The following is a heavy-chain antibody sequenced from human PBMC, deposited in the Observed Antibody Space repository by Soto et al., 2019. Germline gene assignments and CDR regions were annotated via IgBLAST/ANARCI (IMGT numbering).Heavy chain of an antibody. CDR2: IGDNGVSK. J-gene: IGHJ4*02. D-gene: IGHD4-17*01. V-gene: IGHV3-23*01. CDR3: ATYRQTTVTSEF. CDR1: GFTFSSCA. Sequence: EVQLLESGGGLVQPGGSLTLSCAASGFTFSSCAMSWVRQAPGKGLEWVSAIGDNGVSKYYADSVKGRFTISRDNSKNTLYLQMNCLRADDTAVYYCATYRQTTVTSEFWGQGALVTVSS.